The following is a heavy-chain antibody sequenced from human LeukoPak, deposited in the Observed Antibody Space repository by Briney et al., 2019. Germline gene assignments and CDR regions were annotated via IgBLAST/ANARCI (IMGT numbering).Heavy chain of an antibody. CDR3: ARDGGGRAGTLDYYYYYMDV. J-gene: IGHJ6*03. D-gene: IGHD6-19*01. CDR2: ISYDGSNK. V-gene: IGHV3-30*01. CDR1: GFTFSSYA. Sequence: PGGSLRLSCAASGFTFSSYAMHWVRQAPGKGLEWVAVISYDGSNKYYADSVKGRFTISRDNSKNTLYLQMNSLRAEDTAVYYCARDGGGRAGTLDYYYYYMDVWGKGTTVTVSS.